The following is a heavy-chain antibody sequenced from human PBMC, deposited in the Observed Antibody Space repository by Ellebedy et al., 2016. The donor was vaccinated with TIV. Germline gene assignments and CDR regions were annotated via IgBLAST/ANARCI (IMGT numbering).Heavy chain of an antibody. CDR2: IWYDGSET. J-gene: IGHJ4*02. D-gene: IGHD5-18*01. CDR3: VKDGPHGYGYPYYFDY. Sequence: GGSLRLSCAASGFSFSDHGMHWVRQAPGKGLEWVAVIWYDGSETRYADFVKDRFIISRDDSKNTLYLQMNSLRAEDTAVYYCVKDGPHGYGYPYYFDYWGQGTLVTVSS. CDR1: GFSFSDHG. V-gene: IGHV3-30*02.